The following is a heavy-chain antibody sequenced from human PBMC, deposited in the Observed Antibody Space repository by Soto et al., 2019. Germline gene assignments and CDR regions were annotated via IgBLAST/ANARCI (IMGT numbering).Heavy chain of an antibody. V-gene: IGHV1-69*06. CDR3: ASRQLRGYSYAWDY. D-gene: IGHD5-18*01. CDR1: GGTFSSYA. J-gene: IGHJ4*02. CDR2: IIPIFGTA. Sequence: QVQLVQAGAEVKKPGSSVKVSCKASGGTFSSYAISWVRQAPGQGPEWMGGIIPIFGTANYAQKFQGRVTITEDKSTSTAYMQLSSLRSEDTAVYYCASRQLRGYSYAWDYWGQGTLVTVSS.